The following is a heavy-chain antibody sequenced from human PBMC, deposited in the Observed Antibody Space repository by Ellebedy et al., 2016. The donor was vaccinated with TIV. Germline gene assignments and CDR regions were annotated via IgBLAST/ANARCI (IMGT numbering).Heavy chain of an antibody. J-gene: IGHJ4*02. CDR1: GFTFSSFA. CDR2: IGDDAVAT. CDR3: AREGGTYYSAHFDQ. Sequence: GESLKISCAASGFTFSSFAMSWVRQAPGIGLEWVSAIGDDAVATHYADSVKGRFTISRDNFANMLYLQMNSLGAEDTAVYYCAREGGTYYSAHFDQWGQGTPVTVSS. V-gene: IGHV3-23*01. D-gene: IGHD1-26*01.